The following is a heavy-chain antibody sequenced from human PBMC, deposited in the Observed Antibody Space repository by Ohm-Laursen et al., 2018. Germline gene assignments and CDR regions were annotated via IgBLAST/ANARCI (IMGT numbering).Heavy chain of an antibody. CDR1: GFTFSSYG. CDR2: ISASGGST. D-gene: IGHD2-15*01. V-gene: IGHV3-23*01. J-gene: IGHJ5*02. Sequence: SLRLSCTASGFTFSSYGMHWVRQAPGKGLEWVSSISASGGSTYYADSVKGRVTISRDNSKNTLYLQMNSLRAEDTAVYYCATPRVVAGTPVPWGQGTLVSVSS. CDR3: ATPRVVAGTPVP.